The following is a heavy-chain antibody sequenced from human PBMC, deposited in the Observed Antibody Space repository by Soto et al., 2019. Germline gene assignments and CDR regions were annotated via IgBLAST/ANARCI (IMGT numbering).Heavy chain of an antibody. CDR3: ARGLGVAAALDGMAV. J-gene: IGHJ6*02. V-gene: IGHV1-8*01. Sequence: ASVKVSCKASGYTFTSYDINCVRQATGQGLEWMGWMNPNSGNTGYAQKFQGRVTMTRNTSISTAYMELSSLRSEDTAVYYCARGLGVAAALDGMAVWGQGTTFTVS. CDR2: MNPNSGNT. CDR1: GYTFTSYD. D-gene: IGHD6-13*01.